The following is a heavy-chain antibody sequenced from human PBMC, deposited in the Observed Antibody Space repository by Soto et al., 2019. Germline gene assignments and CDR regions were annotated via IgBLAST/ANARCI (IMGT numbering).Heavy chain of an antibody. D-gene: IGHD3-10*01. CDR3: ASWYYYGSGSYPPLGGMDV. CDR2: IKQDGSEK. V-gene: IGHV3-7*01. Sequence: PVGSLRLSCAASGFTFSSYWMSWVRQAPGKGLEWVANIKQDGSEKYYVDSVKGRFTISRDNAKNSLYLQMNSLRAEDTAVYYCASWYYYGSGSYPPLGGMDVWGQGTTVTVSS. J-gene: IGHJ6*02. CDR1: GFTFSSYW.